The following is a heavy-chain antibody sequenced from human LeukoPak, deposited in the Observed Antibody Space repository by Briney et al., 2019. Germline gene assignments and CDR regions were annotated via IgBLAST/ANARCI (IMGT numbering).Heavy chain of an antibody. D-gene: IGHD3-16*02. CDR3: AGSPMITFGGVIGFDY. CDR2: IYYSGST. J-gene: IGHJ4*02. CDR1: GGSISSYY. Sequence: SETLSLACTVYGGSISSYYWSWNRQPPGKGLEWIGYIYYSGSTNYNPSLKSRVTISVDTSKNQFSLKLSSVTAADTAVYYCAGSPMITFGGVIGFDYWGQGTLVTVSS. V-gene: IGHV4-59*01.